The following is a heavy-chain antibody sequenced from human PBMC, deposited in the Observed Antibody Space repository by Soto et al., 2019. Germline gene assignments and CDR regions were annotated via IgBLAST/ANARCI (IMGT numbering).Heavy chain of an antibody. V-gene: IGHV4-38-2*01. Sequence: LSLTCAVSGYSISSGYNWGWIRQPPGKGLEWIGSIHHSGTTYYNPSLKSRVTISVDTSKNQFSLKLSSVTAADTAVYYCARTIYCINGVCSPLYGMDAWGQGTTVTVSS. CDR1: GYSISSGYN. CDR2: IHHSGTT. CDR3: ARTIYCINGVCSPLYGMDA. D-gene: IGHD2-8*01. J-gene: IGHJ6*02.